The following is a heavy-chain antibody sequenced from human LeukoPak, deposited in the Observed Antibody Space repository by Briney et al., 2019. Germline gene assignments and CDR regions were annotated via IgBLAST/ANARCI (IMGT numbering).Heavy chain of an antibody. CDR1: GYTFTSYA. D-gene: IGHD3-3*01. CDR3: ARGRSSPRLITIFGVAPKYYFDY. CDR2: INAGNGNT. J-gene: IGHJ4*02. Sequence: GASVKVSCKASGYTFTSYAMHWVRQAPGQRLEWMGWINAGNGNTKYSQKFQGRVTITRDTSASTAYMELSSLRSEDTAVYYCARGRSSPRLITIFGVAPKYYFDYWGQGTLVTVSS. V-gene: IGHV1-3*01.